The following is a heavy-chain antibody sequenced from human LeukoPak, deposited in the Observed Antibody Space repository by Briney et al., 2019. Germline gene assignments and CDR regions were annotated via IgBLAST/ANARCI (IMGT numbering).Heavy chain of an antibody. J-gene: IGHJ4*02. V-gene: IGHV3-23*01. CDR2: ISGSGGST. CDR1: GFTFSRNG. CDR3: AKDRRAGSYDY. Sequence: PGGSLRLSCAASGFTFSRNGMTWVRQAPGKVLEWVSAISGSGGSTYYADSVKGRFTISRDNSKNTLYLQMNSLRAEDTAVYYCAKDRRAGSYDYWGQGTLVTVSS. D-gene: IGHD3-10*01.